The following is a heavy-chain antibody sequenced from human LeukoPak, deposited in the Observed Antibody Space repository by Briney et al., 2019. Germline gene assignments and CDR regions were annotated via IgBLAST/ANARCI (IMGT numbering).Heavy chain of an antibody. Sequence: GGSLRLSCAASGFTFSSYAMSWVRQAPGKGLEWVSAISGSGGSTYYAESVKGRFTISRDNSKNTLHLQMNSLRAEDTAVYYCAKIVPAPSITIFLYYYYGMDVWGQGTTVTVSS. CDR1: GFTFSSYA. V-gene: IGHV3-23*01. D-gene: IGHD3-9*01. J-gene: IGHJ6*02. CDR3: AKIVPAPSITIFLYYYYGMDV. CDR2: ISGSGGST.